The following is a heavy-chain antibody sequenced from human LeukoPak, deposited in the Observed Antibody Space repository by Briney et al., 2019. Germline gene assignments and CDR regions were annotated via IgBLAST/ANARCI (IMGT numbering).Heavy chain of an antibody. CDR2: INHSGST. J-gene: IGHJ4*02. CDR1: GGSFSGYY. V-gene: IGHV4-34*01. D-gene: IGHD3-22*01. CDR3: ARAYDSSGYYGY. Sequence: PSETLSLTCAVYGGSFSGYYWSWIRQPPGKGLEWIGEINHSGSTNYNPSLKGRVTISVDTSKNQFSLKLSSVTAADTAVYYCARAYDSSGYYGYWGQGTLVTVSS.